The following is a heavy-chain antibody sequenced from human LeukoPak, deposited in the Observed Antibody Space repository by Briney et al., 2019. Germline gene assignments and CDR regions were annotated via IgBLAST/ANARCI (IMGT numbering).Heavy chain of an antibody. Sequence: GGSLRLSCAASGFTFSSYAMSWVRQAPGKGLEWVAIISYDGSNKYYADSVKGRFTISRDNSKNTLSLEMNSLRVEDTAVYYCARGSAAGQWLYLFDYWGQGTLVTVSS. CDR2: ISYDGSNK. J-gene: IGHJ4*02. CDR3: ARGSAAGQWLYLFDY. V-gene: IGHV3-30-3*01. CDR1: GFTFSSYA. D-gene: IGHD6-19*01.